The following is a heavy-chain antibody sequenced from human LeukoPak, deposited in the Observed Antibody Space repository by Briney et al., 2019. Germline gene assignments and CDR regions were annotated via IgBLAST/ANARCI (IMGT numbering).Heavy chain of an antibody. CDR2: ISFDINDR. J-gene: IGHJ4*02. CDR3: TKKEYCSKTSCYDVL. CDR1: EFTFSKYG. Sequence: GGSLRLSCAASEFTFSKYGMHWVRQPPRKGLEWVASISFDINDRKYAESVRGRFTISRDNLKNTLYLQMNNLRVEDTAIYYCTKKEYCSKTSCYDVLWGQGTLVTVSS. V-gene: IGHV3-30*18. D-gene: IGHD2-2*01.